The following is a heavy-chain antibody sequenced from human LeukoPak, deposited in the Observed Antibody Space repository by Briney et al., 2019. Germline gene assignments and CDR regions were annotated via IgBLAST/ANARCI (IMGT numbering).Heavy chain of an antibody. J-gene: IGHJ4*02. V-gene: IGHV3-21*04. CDR1: GFTFSSYN. D-gene: IGHD4/OR15-4a*01. Sequence: PGGSLRLSCAASGFTFSSYNMNWVRQAPGKGLEWVSSISSSSGYIYYADSLKGRFTISRDNAKSSLYLQMNSLRAEDTAVYYCARRAGAYSHPYDYWGQGTLVTVSS. CDR3: ARRAGAYSHPYDY. CDR2: ISSSSGYI.